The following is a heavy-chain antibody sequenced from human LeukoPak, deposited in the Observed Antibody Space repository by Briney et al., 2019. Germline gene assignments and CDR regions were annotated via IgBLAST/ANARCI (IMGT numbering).Heavy chain of an antibody. V-gene: IGHV4-31*03. J-gene: IGHJ4*02. D-gene: IGHD2-15*01. Sequence: SQTLSLTCTVSGGSISSSGYYWSWIRQHPGKGLEWIGYIYHSGSPYNPSLKSRLTISVDTSKNQFSLKLSSVTAADTAVYYCTRVGYCTGGSCYGLDHWGQGTLVTVSS. CDR2: IYHSGSP. CDR1: GGSISSSGYY. CDR3: TRVGYCTGGSCYGLDH.